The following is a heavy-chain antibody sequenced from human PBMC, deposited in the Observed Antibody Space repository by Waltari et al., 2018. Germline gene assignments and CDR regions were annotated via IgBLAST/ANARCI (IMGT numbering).Heavy chain of an antibody. D-gene: IGHD6-19*01. CDR2: ISRSSSYI. CDR3: ARVLGVAGFDY. V-gene: IGHV3-21*01. Sequence: EVQLVESGGGLVKPGGSLRLSCAASGFTFSSYSMNWVRQAPGKGLEWVASISRSSSYIYYADSVKGRFTISRDNAKNSLYLQMNSLRAEDTAVYYCARVLGVAGFDYWGQGTLVTVSS. J-gene: IGHJ4*02. CDR1: GFTFSSYS.